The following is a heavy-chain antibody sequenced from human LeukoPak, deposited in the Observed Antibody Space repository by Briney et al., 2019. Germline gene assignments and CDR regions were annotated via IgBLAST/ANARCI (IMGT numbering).Heavy chain of an antibody. CDR3: ARDRYYGSGSPDY. CDR2: INPNSGGT. J-gene: IGHJ4*02. CDR1: GYTFTGYY. D-gene: IGHD3-10*01. V-gene: IGHV1-2*02. Sequence: GASVKVSCKASGYTFTGYYMHWVRQAPGQGLEWMGWINPNSGGTNYAQKFRGRVTMTRDTSISTAYMELSRLRSDDTAVYYCARDRYYGSGSPDYWGQGTLVTVSS.